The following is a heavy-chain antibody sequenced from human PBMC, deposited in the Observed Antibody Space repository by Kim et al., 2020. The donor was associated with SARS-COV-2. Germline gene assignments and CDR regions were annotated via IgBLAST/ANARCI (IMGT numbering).Heavy chain of an antibody. J-gene: IGHJ6*02. CDR1: GFTVSDDY. Sequence: GGFLRLSCVASGFTVSDDYMNWVRQAPGKGLEWVSLINSGGRTYYADSVKGRFTISRHNSENTLFLQMNSLKVEDTAVYYCARGGYDIFTWGQGTTVTVSS. D-gene: IGHD3-9*01. CDR3: ARGGYDIFT. CDR2: INSGGRT. V-gene: IGHV3-53*04.